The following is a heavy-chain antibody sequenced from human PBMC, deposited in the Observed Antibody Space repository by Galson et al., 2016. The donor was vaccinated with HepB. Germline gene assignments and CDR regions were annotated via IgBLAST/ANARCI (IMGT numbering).Heavy chain of an antibody. Sequence: SVKVSCKADGYTFINYGISWVRQAPGQGLEWMGWISPFNGRTNYGHKFPGRFTMTTDTSTSTAYMELRRLRSDDTAVYYCARDPRDYDVLAAYPYGMDVWGQGTTVTVSS. CDR3: ARDPRDYDVLAAYPYGMDV. V-gene: IGHV1-18*01. CDR2: ISPFNGRT. CDR1: GYTFINYG. D-gene: IGHD3-9*01. J-gene: IGHJ6*02.